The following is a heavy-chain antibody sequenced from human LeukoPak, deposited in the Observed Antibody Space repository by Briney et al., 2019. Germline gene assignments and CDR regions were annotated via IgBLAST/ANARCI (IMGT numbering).Heavy chain of an antibody. Sequence: GGSLRLSCAASGFTFSSYWMHWVRQAPGKGPVWVARTNRDGSSTAYADSGKGRFTISKDNAKNTLYLLMNSLRAEDTAVYYCARDSVEWYIFDYWGQGTLVTVSS. CDR3: ARDSVEWYIFDY. J-gene: IGHJ4*02. D-gene: IGHD3-3*01. CDR2: TNRDGSST. CDR1: GFTFSSYW. V-gene: IGHV3-74*01.